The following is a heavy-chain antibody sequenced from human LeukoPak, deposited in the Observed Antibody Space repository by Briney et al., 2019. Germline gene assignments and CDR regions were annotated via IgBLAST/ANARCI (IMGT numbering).Heavy chain of an antibody. D-gene: IGHD6-13*01. CDR1: GGSISRYY. J-gene: IGHJ4*02. V-gene: IGHV4-59*08. Sequence: SETLSLTCTVSGGSISRYYWSWIRQPPGKGPEWIGYIYYSGSTNYNPSLKSRVTISVDTSKNQFSLKLSSVTAADTAVYYCASRIAAAENFDYWGQGTLVTVSS. CDR3: ASRIAAAENFDY. CDR2: IYYSGST.